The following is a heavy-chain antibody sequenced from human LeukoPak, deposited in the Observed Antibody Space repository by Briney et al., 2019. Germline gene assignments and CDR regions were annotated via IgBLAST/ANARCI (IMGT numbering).Heavy chain of an antibody. Sequence: SETLSLTCTVSGGSISSYYWSWIRQPPGKGLEWIGYIYYSGSTNYNPSLKSRVTISVVTSKNQFSLKLSSVTAADTAVYYCARESEMATIKGPHYYFDYWGQGTLVTVSS. J-gene: IGHJ4*02. D-gene: IGHD5-24*01. CDR3: ARESEMATIKGPHYYFDY. CDR1: GGSISSYY. V-gene: IGHV4-59*01. CDR2: IYYSGST.